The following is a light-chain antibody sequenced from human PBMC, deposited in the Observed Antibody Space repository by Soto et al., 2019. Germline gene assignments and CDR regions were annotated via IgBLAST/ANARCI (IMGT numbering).Light chain of an antibody. V-gene: IGLV6-57*04. J-gene: IGLJ3*02. CDR1: SGSLASNY. CDR2: EDN. Sequence: NFMLTQPHSVSESPGQTVTISCTRSSGSLASNYVQWYQQRPGSAPTTVIYEDNQRPSGVPDRFSGSIDSSSNSASLTISGLKTEDEADYYCQSYDSSNLWVFGGGTKVTVL. CDR3: QSYDSSNLWV.